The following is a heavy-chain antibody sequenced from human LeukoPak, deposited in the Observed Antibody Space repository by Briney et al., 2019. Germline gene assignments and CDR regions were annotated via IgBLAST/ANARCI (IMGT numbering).Heavy chain of an antibody. V-gene: IGHV4-4*07. Sequence: SETLSLTCTVSSGSLSSYYWSWIRQPAGKGLEWIGRIYTSGSHKLNPSLKSRVTMSVDTSKNQFSLKLSPVTAADTAVYYCARDRYYYDSSGYLFDYWGQGPLVTVSS. CDR1: SGSLSSYY. D-gene: IGHD3-22*01. CDR2: IYTSGSH. J-gene: IGHJ4*02. CDR3: ARDRYYYDSSGYLFDY.